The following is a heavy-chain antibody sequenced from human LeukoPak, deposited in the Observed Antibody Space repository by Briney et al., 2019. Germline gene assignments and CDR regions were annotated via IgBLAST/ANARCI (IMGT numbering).Heavy chain of an antibody. Sequence: GASVKVSCKASGGTFSSYAFSWVRQAPGQGLEWMGGIIPIFTTANYAQKFQGRVTITADESTSTVYVELSRLRSEDTAVYYCAREVEYYGSGSYWGVFDYWGQGALVTVSS. V-gene: IGHV1-69*13. CDR3: AREVEYYGSGSYWGVFDY. CDR2: IIPIFTTA. D-gene: IGHD3-10*01. J-gene: IGHJ4*02. CDR1: GGTFSSYA.